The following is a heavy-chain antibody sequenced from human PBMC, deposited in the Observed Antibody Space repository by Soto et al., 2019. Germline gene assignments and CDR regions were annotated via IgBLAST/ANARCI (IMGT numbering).Heavy chain of an antibody. CDR3: PRGDDSWSGYFDY. CDR2: VYRTRST. J-gene: IGHJ4*02. Sequence: PSETLSLTCAVSGYSISSGYYWGWIRQPPGQGLEWIGFVYRTRSTYYSPSLKSRLTISIDTSNNRFSLKLRSVTAADTAVYYCPRGDDSWSGYFDYWGQGNMVTVSS. V-gene: IGHV4-38-2*01. D-gene: IGHD3-3*01. CDR1: GYSISSGYY.